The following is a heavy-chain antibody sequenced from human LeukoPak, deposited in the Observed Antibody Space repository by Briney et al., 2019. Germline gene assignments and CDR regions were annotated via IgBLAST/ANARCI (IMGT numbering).Heavy chain of an antibody. Sequence: GGSLRLSCAASGFTFSSYGMHWVRQAPGKGLEWGAFIRYDGSNKYYADSVKGRFTISRDNSKNTLYLQMNSLRAEDTAVYYCAKLTSYSSSWYRWFDPWGQGTLVTVSS. CDR2: IRYDGSNK. D-gene: IGHD6-13*01. J-gene: IGHJ5*02. CDR1: GFTFSSYG. CDR3: AKLTSYSSSWYRWFDP. V-gene: IGHV3-30*02.